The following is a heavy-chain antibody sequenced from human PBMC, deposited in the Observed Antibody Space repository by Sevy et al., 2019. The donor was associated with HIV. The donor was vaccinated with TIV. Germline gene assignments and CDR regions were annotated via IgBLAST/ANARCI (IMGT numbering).Heavy chain of an antibody. CDR2: INPSGGST. Sequence: ASVKVSCKASGYTFTSYYMHWVRQAPGQGLEWMGIINPSGGSTSYAQKFQGRVTMTRDTSTSTVYMELSSLRSEDTAVYYCARDPVGLPRRDYYYGMDVWGQRTTVTVSS. J-gene: IGHJ6*02. V-gene: IGHV1-46*01. CDR1: GYTFTSYY. CDR3: ARDPVGLPRRDYYYGMDV. D-gene: IGHD1-26*01.